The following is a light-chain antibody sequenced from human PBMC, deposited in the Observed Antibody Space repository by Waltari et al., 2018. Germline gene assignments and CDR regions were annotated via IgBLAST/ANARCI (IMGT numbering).Light chain of an antibody. J-gene: IGLJ2*01. CDR3: SSYAGSNNLV. CDR2: EVI. Sequence: QSALTQPPSASGSPGQSVTISCTGTTSDVGGYNYVSGYQQHPGKAPKLMIYEVIKRPSGVPDRFSGSKSGSTASLTVSGLQAEDEADYYCSSYAGSNNLVFGGGTKLTVL. CDR1: TSDVGGYNY. V-gene: IGLV2-8*01.